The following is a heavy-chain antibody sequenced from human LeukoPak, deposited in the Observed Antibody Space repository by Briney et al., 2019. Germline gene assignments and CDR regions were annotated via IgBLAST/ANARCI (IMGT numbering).Heavy chain of an antibody. CDR3: VRSRVRGDPFDP. CDR1: GFTFKDYG. V-gene: IGHV3-9*01. Sequence: GGSLRLSCAASGFTFKDYGMHWVRHVPGKGLEWVSGLSSDSNHIDYADSVKGRFTISRDNANNYLYLQMNSLRPEDTGLYYCVRSRVRGDPFDPWGQGTLVTVSS. D-gene: IGHD3-10*01. J-gene: IGHJ5*02. CDR2: LSSDSNHI.